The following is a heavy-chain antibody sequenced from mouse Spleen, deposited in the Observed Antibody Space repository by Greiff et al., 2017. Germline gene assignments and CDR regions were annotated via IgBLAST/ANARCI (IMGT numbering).Heavy chain of an antibody. V-gene: IGHV2-9-1*01. Sequence: VMLVESGPGLVAPSQSLSITCTVSGFSLTSYAISWVRQPPGKGLEWLGVIWTGGGTNYNSALKSRLSISKDNSKSQVFLKMNSLQTDDTARYYCARSYDGSYVNAMDYWGQGTSVTVSS. CDR2: IWTGGGT. D-gene: IGHD2-10*01. J-gene: IGHJ4*01. CDR1: GFSLTSYA. CDR3: ARSYDGSYVNAMDY.